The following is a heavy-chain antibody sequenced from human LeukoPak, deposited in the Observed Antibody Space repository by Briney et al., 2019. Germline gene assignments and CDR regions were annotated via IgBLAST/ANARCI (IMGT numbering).Heavy chain of an antibody. CDR2: IYHSGST. CDR3: ARGANYYGSGSYYRYYFDY. CDR1: GSSISSGYY. V-gene: IGHV4-38-2*02. D-gene: IGHD3-10*01. Sequence: SATLSLTCTVSGSSISSGYYWGWIRQPPGKGLEWIGSIYHSGSTYYNPSLKSRVTISVDTSKNQFSLKLSSVTAADTAVYYCARGANYYGSGSYYRYYFDYWGQGTLVTVSS. J-gene: IGHJ4*02.